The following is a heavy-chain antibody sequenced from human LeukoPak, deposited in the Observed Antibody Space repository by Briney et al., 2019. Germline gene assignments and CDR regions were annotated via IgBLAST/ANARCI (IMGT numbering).Heavy chain of an antibody. CDR1: GYTFNSYD. CDR2: VNPNSGNT. J-gene: IGHJ4*02. CDR3: AREVCSGGSCFLGY. V-gene: IGHV1-8*03. D-gene: IGHD2-15*01. Sequence: ASVKVSCKGSGYTFNSYDFSWVRQATGQGLEWMGWVNPNSGNTDYAQKFQGRVTITRNTSISTAYMELSSLSSEDTAVYYCAREVCSGGSCFLGYWGQGTLVTVPS.